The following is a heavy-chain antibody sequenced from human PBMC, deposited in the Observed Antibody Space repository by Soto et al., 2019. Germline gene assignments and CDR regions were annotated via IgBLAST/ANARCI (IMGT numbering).Heavy chain of an antibody. CDR2: IYSGGST. D-gene: IGHD3-22*01. Sequence: PGGSLRLSCAASGFTVSTHYMTWVRQAPGKGLEWVSLIYSGGSTYYADSVKGRFTISRDNTKNMLYLQMNNLRAGDTAVYYCARGYYESTAYFDYWGQGTLVTVSS. V-gene: IGHV3-53*01. J-gene: IGHJ4*02. CDR3: ARGYYESTAYFDY. CDR1: GFTVSTHY.